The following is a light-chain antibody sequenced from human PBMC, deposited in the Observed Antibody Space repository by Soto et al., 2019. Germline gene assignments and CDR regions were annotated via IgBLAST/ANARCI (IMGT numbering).Light chain of an antibody. V-gene: IGKV3-20*01. Sequence: LVLTQSPGTLSLSPGERATLSCRASQSVSSNYLAWYQQKPGQAPRLLIYGASSRATGIPDRFSGSGSGTDFTLLISRLEPEDFAVYYCQQYGGSPRVTFGGGTKVEIK. CDR1: QSVSSNY. CDR3: QQYGGSPRVT. CDR2: GAS. J-gene: IGKJ4*01.